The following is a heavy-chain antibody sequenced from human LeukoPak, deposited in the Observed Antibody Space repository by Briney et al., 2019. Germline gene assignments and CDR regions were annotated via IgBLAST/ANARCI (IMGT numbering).Heavy chain of an antibody. Sequence: GASVKVSCKASGYTFTSYGISWVRQATGQGLEWMGWISAYNGNTNYAQKLQGRVTMTTDTSTSTAYMELRSLRSDDTAVYYCARVSTAATPLGWFDPWGQGTLVTVSS. D-gene: IGHD2-2*01. V-gene: IGHV1-18*04. CDR3: ARVSTAATPLGWFDP. CDR1: GYTFTSYG. J-gene: IGHJ5*02. CDR2: ISAYNGNT.